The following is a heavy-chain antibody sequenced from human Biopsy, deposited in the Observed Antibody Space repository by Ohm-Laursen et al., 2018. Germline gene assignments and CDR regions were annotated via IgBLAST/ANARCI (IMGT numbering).Heavy chain of an antibody. Sequence: SVKVSCKASGYSFTTYDVNWVRQARGQGLEWMGWMIPNSGKTGYAQRFQGRVTLTMNTSIGTAYMELGGLRSEDTAVYYCARGSPRRVSIFEASIYWFDTWGQGTLVTVSS. CDR2: MIPNSGKT. D-gene: IGHD6-6*01. J-gene: IGHJ5*02. CDR3: ARGSPRRVSIFEASIYWFDT. CDR1: GYSFTTYD. V-gene: IGHV1-8*01.